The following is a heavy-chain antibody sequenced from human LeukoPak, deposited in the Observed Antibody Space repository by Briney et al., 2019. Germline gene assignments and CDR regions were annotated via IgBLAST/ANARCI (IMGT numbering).Heavy chain of an antibody. J-gene: IGHJ5*02. D-gene: IGHD6-6*01. Sequence: GGSLRLSCAASGFTFSSCSMNWVRQAPGKGLEWVSSISSSNTYIYYADSVKGRFTISRDNAKNSLYLQMNSLRAEDTAVYYCARAPGSSSCRFDPWGQGTLVTVSS. V-gene: IGHV3-21*01. CDR3: ARAPGSSSCRFDP. CDR1: GFTFSSCS. CDR2: ISSSNTYI.